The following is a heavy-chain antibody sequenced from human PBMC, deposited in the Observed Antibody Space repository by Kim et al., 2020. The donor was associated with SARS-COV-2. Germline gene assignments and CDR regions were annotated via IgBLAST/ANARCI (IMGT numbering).Heavy chain of an antibody. J-gene: IGHJ4*02. Sequence: SETLSLTCTVSGGSISSSSYYWGWIRQPPGKGLEWIGSIYYSGSTYYNPSLKSRVTISVDTSKNQFSLKLSSVTAADTAVYYCARQGLWFHVDDYWGQGTLVTVSS. CDR3: ARQGLWFHVDDY. D-gene: IGHD5-18*01. CDR1: GGSISSSSYY. CDR2: IYYSGST. V-gene: IGHV4-39*01.